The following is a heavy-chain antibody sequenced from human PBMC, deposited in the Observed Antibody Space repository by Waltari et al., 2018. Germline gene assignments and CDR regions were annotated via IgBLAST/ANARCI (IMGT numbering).Heavy chain of an antibody. V-gene: IGHV3-15*01. CDR3: TTYSSGWIGY. CDR2: IKSKTDGGTT. Sequence: EVQLVEPGGGLVKPGGSLSLSCAASGFPFSNAWMSRVRQAPGKGLEWVGRIKSKTDGGTTDYAAPVKGRFAISRDDSKNTLYLQMNSLKTEDTAVYYCTTYSSGWIGYWGQGTLVTVSS. CDR1: GFPFSNAW. D-gene: IGHD6-19*01. J-gene: IGHJ4*02.